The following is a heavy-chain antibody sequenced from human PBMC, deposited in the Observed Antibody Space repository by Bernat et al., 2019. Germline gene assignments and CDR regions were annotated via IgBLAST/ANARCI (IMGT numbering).Heavy chain of an antibody. CDR2: ISSNGGST. CDR1: GFTFSSYA. V-gene: IGHV3-64*01. Sequence: EVQLVESGGGLVQPGGSLRLSCAASGFTFSSYAMHWVRQAPGKGLEYVSAISSNGGSTYYANSVKCRFTNSRENSKNTLYLQMGSLRAEDMAVYYCARWGGGVVPAADTSYYYYYGMDVWGQGTTVTVSS. J-gene: IGHJ6*02. D-gene: IGHD2-2*01. CDR3: ARWGGGVVPAADTSYYYYYGMDV.